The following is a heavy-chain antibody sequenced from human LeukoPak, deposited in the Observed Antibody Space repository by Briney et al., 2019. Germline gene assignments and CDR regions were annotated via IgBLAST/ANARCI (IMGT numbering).Heavy chain of an antibody. J-gene: IGHJ4*02. CDR1: GGSFSGYY. CDR3: ARRRSAYYYDSSGYYFDY. V-gene: IGHV4-34*01. D-gene: IGHD3-22*01. Sequence: PSETLSLTCAVYGGSFSGYYWSWIRQPPGKGLEWIGEINHSGSTNYNPSLKSRVTISVDTSKNQFSLKLSSVTAADTAVYYCARRRSAYYYDSSGYYFDYWGQGTLVTVSS. CDR2: INHSGST.